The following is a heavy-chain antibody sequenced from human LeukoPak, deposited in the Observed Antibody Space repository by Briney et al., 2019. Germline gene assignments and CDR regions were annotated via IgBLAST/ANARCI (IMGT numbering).Heavy chain of an antibody. V-gene: IGHV1-46*01. D-gene: IGHD3-10*01. Sequence: ASVKVSCKASGYTFSNYLIHRVRQAPGQGLEWMGIINPSGGSTSYAQKFQGRVTMTRDTSTSTVYMELSSLRSEDTAVYYCARDLGLRGVTNWFDPWGQGTLVTVSS. CDR2: INPSGGST. CDR3: ARDLGLRGVTNWFDP. J-gene: IGHJ5*02. CDR1: GYTFSNYL.